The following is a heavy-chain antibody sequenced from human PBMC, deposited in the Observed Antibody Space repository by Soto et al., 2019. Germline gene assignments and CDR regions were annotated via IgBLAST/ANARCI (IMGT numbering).Heavy chain of an antibody. D-gene: IGHD3-3*01. V-gene: IGHV3-73*01. Sequence: GGSLRLSCAASGFTFSGSAMHWVRQASGKGLEWVGRIRSKANSYATAYAASVKGRFTISRDDSKNTAYLQMNSLKTEDTAVYYCTRTYYDFWSGYSSRFSFDPWGQGTLVTVSS. CDR3: TRTYYDFWSGYSSRFSFDP. CDR2: IRSKANSYAT. J-gene: IGHJ5*02. CDR1: GFTFSGSA.